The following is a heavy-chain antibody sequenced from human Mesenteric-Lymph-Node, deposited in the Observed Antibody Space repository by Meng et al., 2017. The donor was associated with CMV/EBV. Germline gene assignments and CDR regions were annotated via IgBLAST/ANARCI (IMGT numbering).Heavy chain of an antibody. CDR1: GFTFSQYW. Sequence: SGFTFSQYWMHWVRQVPGKGLVWVSRINDDGSSINYADSVKGRFTISRDNAKNTLYLQMNSLSAEDTAIYYCSKEQGQWYDSSGPADRGQGTLVTVSS. CDR2: INDDGSSI. J-gene: IGHJ4*02. CDR3: SKEQGQWYDSSGPAD. V-gene: IGHV3-74*01. D-gene: IGHD3-22*01.